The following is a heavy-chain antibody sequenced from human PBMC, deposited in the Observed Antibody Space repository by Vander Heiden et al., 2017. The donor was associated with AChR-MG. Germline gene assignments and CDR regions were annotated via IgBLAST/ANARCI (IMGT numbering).Heavy chain of an antibody. V-gene: IGHV4-4*07. J-gene: IGHJ6*02. CDR1: GGSISSYY. Sequence: QVQLQESGPGLVKPSETLSLTCTVSGGSISSYYWSWIRQPAGKGLEWIGRIYTSGSTNYNPSLKRRVTMSVDTSKNQFSLKLSSVTAADTAVYYCARDQPPLLSKYYYYYGMDVWGHGTTVTVSS. CDR2: IYTSGST. D-gene: IGHD3-10*01. CDR3: ARDQPPLLSKYYYYYGMDV.